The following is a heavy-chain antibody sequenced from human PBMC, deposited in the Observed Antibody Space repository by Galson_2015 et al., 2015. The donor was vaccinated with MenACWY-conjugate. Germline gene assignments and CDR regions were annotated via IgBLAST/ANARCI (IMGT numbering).Heavy chain of an antibody. V-gene: IGHV1-18*01. Sequence: QSGAEVKKPGESLQTSCKASGYTFTSYGISWVRQAPGQGLEWMGWISAYNGNTNYAQKLQGRVTMTTDTSTSTAYMELRSLRSDDTAVYYCAREWGIAAAGKAPFDYWGQGTLVTVSS. CDR1: GYTFTSYG. CDR3: AREWGIAAAGKAPFDY. J-gene: IGHJ4*02. CDR2: ISAYNGNT. D-gene: IGHD6-13*01.